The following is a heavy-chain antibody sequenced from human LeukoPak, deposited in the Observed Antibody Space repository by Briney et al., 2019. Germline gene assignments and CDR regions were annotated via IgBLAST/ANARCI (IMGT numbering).Heavy chain of an antibody. J-gene: IGHJ4*02. Sequence: SVKVSCKASGGTFSSYAISWVRQAPGQGLEWMGGIIPIFGTPNYAQKFQGRVTITADESTSTAYMELSSLRSQDTAVYYCARGWLAETTVVTPYNYWGQGTLVTVSS. CDR1: GGTFSSYA. CDR3: ARGWLAETTVVTPYNY. D-gene: IGHD4-23*01. CDR2: IIPIFGTP. V-gene: IGHV1-69*13.